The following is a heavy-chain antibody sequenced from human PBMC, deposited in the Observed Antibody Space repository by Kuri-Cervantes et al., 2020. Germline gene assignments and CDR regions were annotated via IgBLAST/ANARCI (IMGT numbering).Heavy chain of an antibody. Sequence: SETLSLTCAVYGGSFSGYYWSWIRQPPGKGLEWIGSIYHSGNTYYNPSLKSRVTISVDTSKNQFSLKLRSVTAADTAVYYCARHDRYCGGDCYPYYLDYWGQGTLVTVSS. CDR1: GGSFSGYY. D-gene: IGHD2-21*02. J-gene: IGHJ4*02. CDR2: IYHSGNT. CDR3: ARHDRYCGGDCYPYYLDY. V-gene: IGHV4-34*01.